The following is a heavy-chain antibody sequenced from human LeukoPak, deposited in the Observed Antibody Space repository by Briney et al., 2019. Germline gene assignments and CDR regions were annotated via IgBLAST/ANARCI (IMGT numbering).Heavy chain of an antibody. CDR2: IYSGGTT. D-gene: IGHD4-23*01. J-gene: IGHJ4*02. Sequence: GGSLRLSCAVSGFTVSGNYMSWVRQAPGKGLEWVSLIYSGGTTYHADSVKGRFTISRDNSKNTLYLQMNSLRAEDTAVYYCARRAGGYSHPYDYWGQGVLVTVSS. CDR1: GFTVSGNY. V-gene: IGHV3-53*01. CDR3: ARRAGGYSHPYDY.